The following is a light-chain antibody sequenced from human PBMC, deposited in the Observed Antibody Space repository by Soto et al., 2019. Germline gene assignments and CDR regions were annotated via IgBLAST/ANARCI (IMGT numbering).Light chain of an antibody. CDR3: QVWDTSSDHPDV. V-gene: IGLV3-21*04. J-gene: IGLJ1*01. Sequence: SYELTQPPSVSVAPGKTARITCGGNNIGSKSVHWYQQKPGQAPVLVIFYDSDRPSGIPERFSGSNSGNTATLTISRVEAEDEADYYCQVWDTSSDHPDVLGTGTKLTVL. CDR1: NIGSKS. CDR2: YDS.